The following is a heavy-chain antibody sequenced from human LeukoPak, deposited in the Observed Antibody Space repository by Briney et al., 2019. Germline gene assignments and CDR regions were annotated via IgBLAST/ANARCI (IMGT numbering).Heavy chain of an antibody. CDR3: ARDGGGSGWYAYYFDY. CDR2: ISGSGGST. Sequence: PGGSLRLSCAASGFTFSSYAMSWVRQAPGKGLEWVSAISGSGGSTYYADSVKGRFTISRDNSKNTLYLQMNSLRPEDTALYYCARDGGGSGWYAYYFDYWGQGILVTVSS. CDR1: GFTFSSYA. V-gene: IGHV3-23*01. D-gene: IGHD6-19*01. J-gene: IGHJ4*02.